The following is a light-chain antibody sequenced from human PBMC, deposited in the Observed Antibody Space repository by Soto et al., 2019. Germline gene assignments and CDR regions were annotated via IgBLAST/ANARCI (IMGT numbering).Light chain of an antibody. J-gene: IGKJ2*01. CDR1: QSLLNRNGYNY. CDR3: MQGLETFYT. CDR2: LGS. Sequence: DIVMTQSQLSLPVTPGEPASISCRSSQSLLNRNGYNYLDWYLQKPVQSPQLLIYLGSNRASGVHDRFSGSGSVTDFTLKINRVEAEDVVVYYCMQGLETFYTFGQGNKREL. V-gene: IGKV2-28*01.